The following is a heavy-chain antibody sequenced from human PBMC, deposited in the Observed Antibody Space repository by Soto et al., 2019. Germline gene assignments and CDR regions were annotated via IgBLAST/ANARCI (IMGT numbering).Heavy chain of an antibody. CDR2: INPDNGNT. Sequence: QVQLVQSGAEVRKPGAAVNISCRASGFSFSDNLINWVRQAPGQSHEWMGWINPDNGNTRYSQTLPGRVTISRNSSASIAYVEVSDLTSEDTAVYYCASDILSVGPRANDAFDVWGQGTMVTASS. J-gene: IGHJ3*01. V-gene: IGHV1-3*01. CDR1: GFSFSDNL. D-gene: IGHD2-8*02. CDR3: ASDILSVGPRANDAFDV.